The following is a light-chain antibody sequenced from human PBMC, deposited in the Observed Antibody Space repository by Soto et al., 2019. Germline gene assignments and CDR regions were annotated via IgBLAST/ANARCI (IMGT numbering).Light chain of an antibody. Sequence: IQMSQSPYSVSSSVGDRVTITCRASQSISDSLNWYQQKPGQAPKLPIYAASTLQSGVPSRFSGSGSGTDFTLTISGLDPEDFATYYCQQTYSTPPTFGQGTKVDIK. CDR1: QSISDS. J-gene: IGKJ1*01. CDR3: QQTYSTPPT. CDR2: AAS. V-gene: IGKV1-39*01.